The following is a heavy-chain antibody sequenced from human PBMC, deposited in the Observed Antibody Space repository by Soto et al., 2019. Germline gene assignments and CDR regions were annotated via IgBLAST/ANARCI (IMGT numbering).Heavy chain of an antibody. Sequence: QVQLVQSGAEVKRPGASVMVSCRATGYTFKNYDINWVRQATGQGLEWMGRMNHNSGNTGYAQKFQGRVTMTRNTSISTAYLELSSLRSEDTAVYYCARDPVYGGNGSLDPWGQGTLVTVSS. CDR2: MNHNSGNT. CDR3: ARDPVYGGNGSLDP. V-gene: IGHV1-8*01. D-gene: IGHD2-15*01. J-gene: IGHJ5*02. CDR1: GYTFKNYD.